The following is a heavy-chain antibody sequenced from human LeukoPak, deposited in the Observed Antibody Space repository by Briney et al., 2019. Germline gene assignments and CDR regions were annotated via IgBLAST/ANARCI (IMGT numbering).Heavy chain of an antibody. J-gene: IGHJ4*02. D-gene: IGHD3-22*01. V-gene: IGHV3-53*01. CDR2: IYSGGTT. CDR1: GFTVSSNY. Sequence: GGSLRLSCAASGFTVSSNYMSWVRQAPGKGLEWVSTIYSGGTTYYADSVKGRFTISRDNSKNTLYLQANSLRADDAAVYYCARGYYYDGSGYYFDNWGQGTLVTVSS. CDR3: ARGYYYDGSGYYFDN.